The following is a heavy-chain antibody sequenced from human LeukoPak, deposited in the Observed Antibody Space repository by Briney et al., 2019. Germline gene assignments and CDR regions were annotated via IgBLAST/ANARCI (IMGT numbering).Heavy chain of an antibody. CDR3: AKGLYHYYGSGSYTLDY. CDR2: ISGSGGTT. Sequence: QAGGFLRLSCEASRFTLSSYAMSWVRQAPGKGLEWVSAISGSGGTTYYAESVKGRFTISRDNSKNTLYLQMNSLRAEDTAVYYCAKGLYHYYGSGSYTLDYWGQGTQVTVSS. J-gene: IGHJ4*02. CDR1: RFTLSSYA. V-gene: IGHV3-23*01. D-gene: IGHD3-10*01.